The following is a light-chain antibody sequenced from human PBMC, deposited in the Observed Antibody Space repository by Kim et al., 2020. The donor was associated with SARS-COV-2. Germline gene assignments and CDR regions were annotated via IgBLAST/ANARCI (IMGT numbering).Light chain of an antibody. Sequence: VALGQTARITGGGNNIVTKNVNWYQQDPGQALVLVMYRDTNRRSGIPERFSGSNSGNTATLTISRAQAGDEADYYCQVWDSSTWVFGGGTQLTVL. CDR1: NIVTKN. V-gene: IGLV3-9*01. CDR3: QVWDSSTWV. J-gene: IGLJ3*02. CDR2: RDT.